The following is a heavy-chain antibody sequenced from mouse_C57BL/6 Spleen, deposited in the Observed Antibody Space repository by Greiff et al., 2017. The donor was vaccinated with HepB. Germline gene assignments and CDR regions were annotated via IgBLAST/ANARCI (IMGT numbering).Heavy chain of an antibody. CDR2: ISYSGST. D-gene: IGHD1-1*01. Sequence: EVNVVESGPGLAKPSQTLSLTCSVTGYSITSDYWNWIRKFPGNKLEYMGYISYSGSTYYNPSLKSRISITRDTSKNQYYLQLNSVTTEDTATYYCARLRPTVAYYFDYWGQGTTLTVSS. J-gene: IGHJ2*01. CDR1: GYSITSDY. V-gene: IGHV3-8*01. CDR3: ARLRPTVAYYFDY.